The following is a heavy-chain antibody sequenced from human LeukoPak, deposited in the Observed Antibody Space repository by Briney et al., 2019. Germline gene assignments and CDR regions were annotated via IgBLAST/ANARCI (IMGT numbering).Heavy chain of an antibody. CDR3: ASQIYYYDSSGYPDAFDI. D-gene: IGHD3-22*01. CDR2: ISAYNGNT. J-gene: IGHJ3*02. Sequence: GASVKVSCKASGYTFTSYGISWVRQAPGQGLEWMGWISAYNGNTNYAQKLQGRVTMTTDTSTSTAYMELRSLRSDDTAVYYCASQIYYYDSSGYPDAFDIWGQGTMVTVSS. V-gene: IGHV1-18*01. CDR1: GYTFTSYG.